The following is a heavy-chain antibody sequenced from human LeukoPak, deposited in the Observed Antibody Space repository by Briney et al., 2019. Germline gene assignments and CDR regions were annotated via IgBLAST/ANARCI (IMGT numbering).Heavy chain of an antibody. Sequence: GGSLRLSCAASGFTFSSYAMSWVRQAPGKGLEWGSAISGSGGSTYYADSVKGRCTISRDNSKATVYLQMNRLRAEATAVYYCAKDRLWFGELFMGYYGMDVWGQGTTVTVSS. CDR2: ISGSGGST. D-gene: IGHD3-10*01. V-gene: IGHV3-23*01. CDR1: GFTFSSYA. CDR3: AKDRLWFGELFMGYYGMDV. J-gene: IGHJ6*02.